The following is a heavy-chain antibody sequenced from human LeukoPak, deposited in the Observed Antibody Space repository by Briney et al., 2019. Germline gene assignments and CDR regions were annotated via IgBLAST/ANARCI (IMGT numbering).Heavy chain of an antibody. CDR1: GGTFSSYT. V-gene: IGHV1-69*04. D-gene: IGHD1/OR15-1a*01. J-gene: IGHJ3*02. CDR2: IIPILGIV. CDR3: ARDIGRTSPDAFDI. Sequence: SVKLSCKASGGTFSSYTISWVRQAPGQGLEWMGRIIPILGIVNYAQKFQGRVTITADKSTSTTYMELSSLRSEDTAVYYCARDIGRTSPDAFDIWGQGTMVTVSS.